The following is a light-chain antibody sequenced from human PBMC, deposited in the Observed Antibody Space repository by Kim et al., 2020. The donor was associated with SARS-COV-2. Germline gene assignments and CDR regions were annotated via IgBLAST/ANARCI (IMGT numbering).Light chain of an antibody. J-gene: IGLJ2*01. CDR2: LNSAGSH. CDR3: QTWGTGIGV. Sequence: ASGKLTCTMSSGTTSYAIAGHQQQQEKGPRYLMKLNSAGSHSKGDGIPDRFSGSGSGAARYLTSSSPQSEDEADYYCQTWGTGIGVFGGGTQLTVL. V-gene: IGLV4-69*01. CDR1: SGTTSYA.